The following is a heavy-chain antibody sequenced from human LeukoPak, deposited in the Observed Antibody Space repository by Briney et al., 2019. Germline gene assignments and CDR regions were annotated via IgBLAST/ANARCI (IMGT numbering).Heavy chain of an antibody. CDR3: AQEHFDTSGYYSRFDN. Sequence: GGSLRLSCAASGFTFPRHAMSWVRQAPGKGLEWVASSAGSGGSTHYADSVKGRFTISRDNSQITVFLHMNSLRAGDTAVYYCAQEHFDTSGYYSRFDNWGQGILVTVSS. CDR1: GFTFPRHA. J-gene: IGHJ4*02. D-gene: IGHD3-22*01. V-gene: IGHV3-23*01. CDR2: SAGSGGST.